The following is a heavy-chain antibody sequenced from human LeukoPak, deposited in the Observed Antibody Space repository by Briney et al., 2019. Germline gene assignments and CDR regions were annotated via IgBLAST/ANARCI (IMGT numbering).Heavy chain of an antibody. D-gene: IGHD4-23*01. CDR2: IYTSGST. J-gene: IGHJ5*02. CDR1: GGSISSGSYY. CDR3: ARLSYGGMES. V-gene: IGHV4-61*02. Sequence: SSETLSLTCTVSGGSISSGSYYWSWIRQPAGKGLEWIGRIYTSGSTNYNPSLKSRVTISVDTSKNQFSLKLSSVTAADTAVYYCARLSYGGMESWGQGTLVTVSS.